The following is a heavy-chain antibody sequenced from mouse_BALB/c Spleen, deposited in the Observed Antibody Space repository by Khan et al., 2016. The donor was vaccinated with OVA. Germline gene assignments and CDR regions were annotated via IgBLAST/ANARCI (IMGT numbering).Heavy chain of an antibody. CDR2: IIYSGST. Sequence: EVQLVESGPGLVKPSQSLSLTCTVTGYSITSDYAWNWIRQFPGNKLEWMGYIIYSGSTNYNPALKSRISITRDTSKNQFFLQLNSVTTEDTATNYCARDGSRYNYAMDYWGQGTSVTV. V-gene: IGHV3-2*02. CDR3: ARDGSRYNYAMDY. CDR1: GYSITSDYA. D-gene: IGHD2-3*01. J-gene: IGHJ4*01.